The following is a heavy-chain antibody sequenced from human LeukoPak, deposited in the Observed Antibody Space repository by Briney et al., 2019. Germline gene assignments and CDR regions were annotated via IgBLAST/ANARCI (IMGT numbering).Heavy chain of an antibody. CDR1: GGSISSSSYY. D-gene: IGHD6-6*01. CDR3: ANHLGRIAARSHAFDI. V-gene: IGHV4-39*01. J-gene: IGHJ3*02. Sequence: SETLSLTCTVSGGSISSSSYYWGWIRQPPGKGLGWIGSIYYSGSTYYNPSLKSRVTISVDTSKNQFSLKLSSVTAADTAVYYCANHLGRIAARSHAFDIWGQGTMVTVSS. CDR2: IYYSGST.